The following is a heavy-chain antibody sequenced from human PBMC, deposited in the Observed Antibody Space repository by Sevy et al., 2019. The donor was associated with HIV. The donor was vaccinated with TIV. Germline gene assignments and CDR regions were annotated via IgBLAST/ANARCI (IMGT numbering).Heavy chain of an antibody. CDR1: GFTFSSYW. J-gene: IGHJ5*02. V-gene: IGHV3-7*01. Sequence: GGSLRLSCAASGFTFSSYWMSWVRQAPGKGLEWVAHIKQDGSEKYYVDSVKGRFTISRDNAKNSLYLQMNSLRAEDTAVYYCAREVKSIAAAGTSVWFDPWGQGTLVTVSS. CDR2: IKQDGSEK. CDR3: AREVKSIAAAGTSVWFDP. D-gene: IGHD6-13*01.